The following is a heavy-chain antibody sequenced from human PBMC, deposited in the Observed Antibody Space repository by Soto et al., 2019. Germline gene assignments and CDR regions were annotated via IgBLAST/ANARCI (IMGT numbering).Heavy chain of an antibody. CDR2: VYPRDSDT. CDR3: ARPPLPGYSIHFNS. Sequence: GESLKIACKASGYIFIDYWIGWVRQMPGKGLEWMGIVYPRDSDTRYSPSFQGQVTISADRSTGTAFLQWRSLKASDTALYYCARPPLPGYSIHFNSWGQGTLVTVSS. V-gene: IGHV5-51*01. J-gene: IGHJ4*02. D-gene: IGHD2-15*01. CDR1: GYIFIDYW.